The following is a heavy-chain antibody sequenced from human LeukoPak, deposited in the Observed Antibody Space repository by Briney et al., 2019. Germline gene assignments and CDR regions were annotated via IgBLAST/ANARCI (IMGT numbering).Heavy chain of an antibody. J-gene: IGHJ4*02. CDR2: IIPILGIA. CDR1: GGTFSSYT. CDR3: ARESSGPLTVVSFDY. D-gene: IGHD4-23*01. Sequence: GASVKVSGKASGGTFSSYTISWVRQAPGQGLEWMGRIIPILGIANYAQKFQGRVTITADKSTSTAYMELSSLRSEDTAVYYCARESSGPLTVVSFDYWGQGTLVTVSS. V-gene: IGHV1-69*04.